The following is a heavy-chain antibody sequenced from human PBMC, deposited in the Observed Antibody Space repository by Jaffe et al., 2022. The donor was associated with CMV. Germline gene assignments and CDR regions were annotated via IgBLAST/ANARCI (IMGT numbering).Heavy chain of an antibody. CDR1: GFTFSSYA. V-gene: IGHV3-23*01. J-gene: IGHJ6*02. Sequence: EVQLLESGGGLVQPGGSLRLSCAASGFTFSSYAMSWVRQAPGKGLEWVSAISGSGGSTYYADSVKGRFTISRDNSKNTLYLQMNSLRAEDTAVYYCAKAMDKGVYYYYGMDVWGQGTTVTVSS. D-gene: IGHD2-2*03. CDR3: AKAMDKGVYYYYGMDV. CDR2: ISGSGGST.